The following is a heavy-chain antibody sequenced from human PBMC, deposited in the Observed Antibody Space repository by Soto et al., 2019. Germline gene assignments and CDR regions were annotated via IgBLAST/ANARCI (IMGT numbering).Heavy chain of an antibody. CDR3: ATRYSYVHF. J-gene: IGHJ4*02. D-gene: IGHD5-18*01. Sequence: ASVKVSCKSSGYAFTGYYIHWVRQAPGQGLEWMGWINPNSGDTNYAQKFQGRVTVTRDTSFSTAYMELSSLRSDDTAVYYCATRYSYVHFWGQGTLVTVSS. CDR2: INPNSGDT. CDR1: GYAFTGYY. V-gene: IGHV1-2*02.